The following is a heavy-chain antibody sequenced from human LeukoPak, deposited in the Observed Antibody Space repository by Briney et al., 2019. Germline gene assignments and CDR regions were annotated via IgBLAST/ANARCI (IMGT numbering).Heavy chain of an antibody. CDR2: IYYSGST. CDR1: GGSISISSYY. V-gene: IGHV4-39*01. Sequence: KPSETLSLTCTVSGGSISISSYYWGWVRQPPGKGLEWIGSIYYSGSTYYNPSLKSRVTISVDTSKNQFSLKLSSVTAADTAVYYCARQGSGLYGSGWYYYFDYWGQGTLVTVSS. J-gene: IGHJ4*02. CDR3: ARQGSGLYGSGWYYYFDY. D-gene: IGHD6-19*01.